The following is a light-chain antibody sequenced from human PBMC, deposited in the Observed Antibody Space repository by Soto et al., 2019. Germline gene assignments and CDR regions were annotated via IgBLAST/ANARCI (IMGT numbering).Light chain of an antibody. V-gene: IGKV3-20*01. Sequence: ESVLTQSPGSLSLSPGERATLSCRASQSVSSYLAWYQQKPGQAPRLLICGASSRATGFPDRFSGSGSGTDFSLTISRLEPEDSAVYYCQQYSSPPRTFGQGTKVDIK. CDR1: QSVSSY. CDR3: QQYSSPPRT. J-gene: IGKJ1*01. CDR2: GAS.